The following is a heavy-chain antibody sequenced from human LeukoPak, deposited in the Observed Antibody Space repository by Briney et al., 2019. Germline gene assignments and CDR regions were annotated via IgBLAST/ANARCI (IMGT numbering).Heavy chain of an antibody. V-gene: IGHV1-69*01. J-gene: IGHJ4*02. Sequence: GSSVKVSCKASGGTFSSYAISWVRQAPGQGLEWMGGIIPIFGTANYARKFQGRVTITADESTSTAYMELSSLRSEDTAVYYCARVGVAAKRSYYFDYWGQGTLVTVSS. CDR1: GGTFSSYA. CDR3: ARVGVAAKRSYYFDY. D-gene: IGHD2-15*01. CDR2: IIPIFGTA.